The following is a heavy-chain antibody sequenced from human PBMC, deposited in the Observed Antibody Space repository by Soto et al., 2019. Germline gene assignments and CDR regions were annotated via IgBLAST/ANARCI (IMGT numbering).Heavy chain of an antibody. D-gene: IGHD2-2*01. CDR3: SKSGQSSWVNMDG. CDR2: ISGSGDNT. Sequence: GGSLRLSCAASGFTFSSYAINWVRQAPGKGLEWVSTISGSGDNTYYADSVKGRFTISRDNSKNTLSLQMNSLRAEDSAVYYGSKSGQSSWVNMDGWGQGTTVTVSS. J-gene: IGHJ6*02. CDR1: GFTFSSYA. V-gene: IGHV3-23*01.